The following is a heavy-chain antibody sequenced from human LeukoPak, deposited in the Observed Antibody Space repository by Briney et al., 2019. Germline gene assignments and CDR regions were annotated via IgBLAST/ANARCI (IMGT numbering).Heavy chain of an antibody. D-gene: IGHD3-22*01. CDR2: IYYSGST. CDR3: ARAAGGSGYSFDY. Sequence: SETLSLTCTVSGGSISDYHWSWIRQPPGKGLEYIGYIYYSGSTNYNPSLKSRVTISVDTSKNQFSLKLSSVTAADTAVYYCARAAGGSGYSFDYWGQGTLVTVSS. V-gene: IGHV4-59*01. J-gene: IGHJ4*02. CDR1: GGSISDYH.